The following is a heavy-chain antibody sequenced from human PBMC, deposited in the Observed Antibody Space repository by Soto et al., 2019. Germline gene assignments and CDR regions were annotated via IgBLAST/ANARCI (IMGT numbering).Heavy chain of an antibody. CDR1: GFTFSDFQ. J-gene: IGHJ6*03. V-gene: IGHV3-11*01. CDR3: ARDLRGYDSKSYYYYYYMDV. CDR2: ISGGGTTT. D-gene: IGHD5-12*01. Sequence: QVQLVESGGDLVKPGGSLRLSCEASGFTFSDFQMSWVRQAPGKGLEWISYISGGGTTTYNADSVKGRFAISRDNAKNSLLLQMDSLRVEDTAVYYCARDLRGYDSKSYYYYYYMDVWGNGTTVTVSS.